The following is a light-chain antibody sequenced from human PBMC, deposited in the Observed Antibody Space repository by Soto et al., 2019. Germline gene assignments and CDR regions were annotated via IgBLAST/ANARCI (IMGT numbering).Light chain of an antibody. CDR1: QSISSS. J-gene: IGKJ1*01. CDR3: QQYNSYPWT. CDR2: DAS. Sequence: DIQMTQSPSTLSASVGDRVTITCRASQSISSSLAWYQQRPGKAPKVLIYDASRLESGVPPRFSGSGSGTEFTVTISSLQPDDVATYYCQQYNSYPWTCGQGTKVDIK. V-gene: IGKV1-5*01.